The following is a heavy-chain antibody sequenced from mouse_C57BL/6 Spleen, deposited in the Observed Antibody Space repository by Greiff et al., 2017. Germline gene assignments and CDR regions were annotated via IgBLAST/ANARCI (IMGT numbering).Heavy chain of an antibody. D-gene: IGHD1-1*01. V-gene: IGHV2-5*01. CDR1: GFSLTSYG. CDR3: AKVHYYGSSHYAMDY. CDR2: IWRGGST. J-gene: IGHJ4*01. Sequence: QVQLQQSGPGLVQPSQSLSITCTVSGFSLTSYGVHWVRQSPGKGLEWLGVIWRGGSTDYNAAFMSRLSITKDNSKSQVFFKMNSLQADDTAIYDCAKVHYYGSSHYAMDYWGQGTSVTVSS.